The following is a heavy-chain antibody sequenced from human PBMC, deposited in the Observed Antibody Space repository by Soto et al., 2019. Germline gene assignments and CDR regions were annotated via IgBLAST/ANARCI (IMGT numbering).Heavy chain of an antibody. CDR1: GYTFTGYY. CDR3: ARGERLRGSYSATWPPYFDY. CDR2: INPNSGGT. Sequence: QVQLVQSGAEVKKPGASVKVSCKASGYTFTGYYMHWVRQAPGQGLEWMGWINPNSGGTNYAQKFQGWVTMTRDTSISTAYMAMSRLRSDETAVYYCARGERLRGSYSATWPPYFDYWGQGTLFTVSS. J-gene: IGHJ4*02. D-gene: IGHD1-26*01. V-gene: IGHV1-2*04.